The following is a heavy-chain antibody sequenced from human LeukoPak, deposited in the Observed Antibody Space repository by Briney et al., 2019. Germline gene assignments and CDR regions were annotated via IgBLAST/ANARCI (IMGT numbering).Heavy chain of an antibody. Sequence: GGSLRLSCAASGFTFSTYGMHWVRQAPGKGLEWVAIISYDGSNKYYADSVKGRFTISRDNSKNTLYLQMNSLRAEDTAVYYCARNHYYHYMDVWGKGTTVTVSS. CDR3: ARNHYYHYMDV. V-gene: IGHV3-30*03. CDR1: GFTFSTYG. CDR2: ISYDGSNK. J-gene: IGHJ6*03.